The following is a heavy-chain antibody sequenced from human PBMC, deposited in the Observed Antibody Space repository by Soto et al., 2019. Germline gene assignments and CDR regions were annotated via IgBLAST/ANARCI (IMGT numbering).Heavy chain of an antibody. CDR1: GYTFTSYD. CDR3: ARVSSDGYYYDSSGYRGFDY. V-gene: IGHV1-8*01. Sequence: ASVKVSCKASGYTFTSYDINWVRQATGQGLEWMGWMNPNSGNTGYAQKFQGRVTMTRNTSISTAYMELSSLRSEDTAVYYCARVSSDGYYYDSSGYRGFDYWGQGTLVTVSS. CDR2: MNPNSGNT. J-gene: IGHJ4*02. D-gene: IGHD3-22*01.